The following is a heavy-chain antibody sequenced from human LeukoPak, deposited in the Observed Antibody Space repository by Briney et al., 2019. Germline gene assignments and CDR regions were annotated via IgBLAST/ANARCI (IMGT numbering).Heavy chain of an antibody. CDR3: ASNGPSSGYYYVGGY. Sequence: ASVKVSCKASGYTFTSYGISWVRQAPGQGLEWMGWISAYNGNTNYAQKLQGRVTMTTDTSTSTAYMELRSLRSDDTAVYYCASNGPSSGYYYVGGYWGQGTLVTVSS. J-gene: IGHJ4*02. D-gene: IGHD3-22*01. CDR1: GYTFTSYG. V-gene: IGHV1-18*01. CDR2: ISAYNGNT.